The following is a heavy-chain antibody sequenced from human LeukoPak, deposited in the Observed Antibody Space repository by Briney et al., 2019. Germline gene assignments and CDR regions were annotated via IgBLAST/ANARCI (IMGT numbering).Heavy chain of an antibody. V-gene: IGHV1-69*05. CDR3: ARVGRSRGALPNFYYYMDV. D-gene: IGHD1-26*01. J-gene: IGHJ6*03. CDR2: IIPMFGST. Sequence: SVKVSCKASGDIFNSYSVSWVRQAPGQGLEWMGGIIPMFGSTNYAQKFEGRVTITTDQSTTTVYMELTSLTSEDTAVYYCARVGRSRGALPNFYYYMDVWGKGPRSPSP. CDR1: GDIFNSYS.